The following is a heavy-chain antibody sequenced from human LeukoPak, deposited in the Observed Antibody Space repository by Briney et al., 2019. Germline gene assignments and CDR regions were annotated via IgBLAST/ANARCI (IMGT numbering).Heavy chain of an antibody. J-gene: IGHJ4*02. D-gene: IGHD3-16*01. V-gene: IGHV3-23*01. Sequence: PGGSLRLSCAASGFTFSSYAMSWVRQAPGKGLEWVSAISGSGGSTYYADSVKGRFTISGDISKSTLYLQMNGLRAEDTAIYYCAKDSATWGFDSWGQGTLVTVSS. CDR2: ISGSGGST. CDR1: GFTFSSYA. CDR3: AKDSATWGFDS.